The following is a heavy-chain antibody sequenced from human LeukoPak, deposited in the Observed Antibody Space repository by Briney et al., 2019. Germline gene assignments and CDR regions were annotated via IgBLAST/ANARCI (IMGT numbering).Heavy chain of an antibody. CDR3: ARDLKRGYSSGRYSWGTGSSNDY. CDR2: INPSAGTT. Sequence: ASVKVSCKASGYTFSSYHMHWVRQAPGQGLEWMGIINPSAGTTNYAQKLQGRVTMTTDTSTSTAYMELRSLRSDDTAVYYCARDLKRGYSSGRYSWGTGSSNDYWGQGTLVTVSS. V-gene: IGHV1-46*01. D-gene: IGHD6-19*01. CDR1: GYTFSSYH. J-gene: IGHJ4*02.